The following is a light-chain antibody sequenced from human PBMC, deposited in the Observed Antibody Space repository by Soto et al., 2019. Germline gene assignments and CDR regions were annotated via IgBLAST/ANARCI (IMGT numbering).Light chain of an antibody. J-gene: IGLJ2*01. V-gene: IGLV1-51*01. Sequence: QSVLTQPPSVSAAPGQKVSISCSGSSSNIGSNYVSWYQHLPGTAPRLLIYDNDKRPSGIPDRFSGSKSGTSATLGITGLQTGDEADYYCVTWDNSLSGVIFGGGTKLTVL. CDR2: DND. CDR1: SSNIGSNY. CDR3: VTWDNSLSGVI.